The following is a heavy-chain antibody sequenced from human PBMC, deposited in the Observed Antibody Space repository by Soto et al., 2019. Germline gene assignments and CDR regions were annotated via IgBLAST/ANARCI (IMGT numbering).Heavy chain of an antibody. D-gene: IGHD3-22*01. V-gene: IGHV4-61*08. Sequence: SETLSLTCAVSGGSISSGGYSWSWIRQPPGKGLEWIGYIYYSGSTNYNPSLKSRVTISVDTSKNQFSLKLSSVTAADTAVNYCARLTYYYDSSGYSEFDYWGQGTLVTVSS. CDR1: GGSISSGGYS. CDR2: IYYSGST. J-gene: IGHJ4*02. CDR3: ARLTYYYDSSGYSEFDY.